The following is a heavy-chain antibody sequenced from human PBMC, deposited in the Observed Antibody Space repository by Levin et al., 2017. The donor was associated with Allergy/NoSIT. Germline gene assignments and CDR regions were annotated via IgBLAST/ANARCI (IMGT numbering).Heavy chain of an antibody. D-gene: IGHD6-19*01. CDR2: ISYDGSNK. Sequence: GESLKISCAASGFTFSSYAMHWVRQAPGKGLEWVAVISYDGSNKYYADSVKGRFTISRDNSKNTLYLQMNSLRAEDTAVYYCARPAVAGTLIYFDYWGQGTLVTVSS. CDR3: ARPAVAGTLIYFDY. CDR1: GFTFSSYA. J-gene: IGHJ4*02. V-gene: IGHV3-30-3*01.